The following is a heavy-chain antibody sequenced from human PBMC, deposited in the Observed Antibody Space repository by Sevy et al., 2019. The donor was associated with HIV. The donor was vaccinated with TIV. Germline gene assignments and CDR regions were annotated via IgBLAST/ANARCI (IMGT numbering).Heavy chain of an antibody. CDR3: AKDPSLQLVLDY. Sequence: GGSLRLSCAASGFIFSTYGMHWVRQAPGKGLEWVALISFDGSKKYYADSVKGRFTISRDNSKNTLYLEMSSLRAGDTAVYYCAKDPSLQLVLDYWGQGTLVTVSS. J-gene: IGHJ4*02. CDR2: ISFDGSKK. D-gene: IGHD6-6*01. CDR1: GFIFSTYG. V-gene: IGHV3-30*18.